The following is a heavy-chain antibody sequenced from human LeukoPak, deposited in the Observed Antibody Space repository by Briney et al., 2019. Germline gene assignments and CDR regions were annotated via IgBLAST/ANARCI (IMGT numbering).Heavy chain of an antibody. CDR3: ARHKTYNYPYMEV. CDR2: IYHSGST. CDR1: GYSISSGYY. D-gene: IGHD5-24*01. J-gene: IGHJ6*03. Sequence: SETLSLTCTVSGYSISSGYYWGWIRQPPGKGLEWIGSIYHSGSTYYNPSLKSRVTISVDTSKNQFSLKLSSVTAADTAVYYGARHKTYNYPYMEVWAKGPRSPSP. V-gene: IGHV4-38-2*02.